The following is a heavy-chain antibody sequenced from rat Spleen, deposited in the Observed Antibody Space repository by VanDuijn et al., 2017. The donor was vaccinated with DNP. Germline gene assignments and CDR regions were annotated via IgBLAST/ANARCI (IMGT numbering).Heavy chain of an antibody. CDR2: IIYDGSRT. CDR1: GFTFSDCN. D-gene: IGHD4-2*01. V-gene: IGHV5S10*01. CDR3: AKDQHWYAMDA. J-gene: IGHJ4*01. Sequence: EVQLVESGGGLVRPGRSLKLSCATSGFTFSDCNMAWVRQAPKKGLEWVATIIYDGSRTYYRNSVKGRFTISRDNAKSTLYLQMNSLRSEDTATYYCAKDQHWYAMDAWGQGTSVTVSS.